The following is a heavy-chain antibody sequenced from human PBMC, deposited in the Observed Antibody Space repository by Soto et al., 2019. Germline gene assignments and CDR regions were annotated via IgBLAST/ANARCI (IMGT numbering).Heavy chain of an antibody. CDR3: ARDRWSGVDV. D-gene: IGHD2-15*01. Sequence: QVQLVESGGGVVQPGRSLRLSCAASGFIFSNFVMHWVRQAPGKGLEWVAVISYDGRNEYHADSVKGRFTISRDNSRNTLFLQMSSVRADDTAMYYCARDRWSGVDVWCQGTTVTVSS. V-gene: IGHV3-30*04. CDR1: GFIFSNFV. CDR2: ISYDGRNE. J-gene: IGHJ6*02.